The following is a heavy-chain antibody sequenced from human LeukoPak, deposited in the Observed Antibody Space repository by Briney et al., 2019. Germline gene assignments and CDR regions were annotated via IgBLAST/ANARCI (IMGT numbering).Heavy chain of an antibody. V-gene: IGHV3-23*01. CDR1: GFTFTNYV. CDR3: ARLWFGEFPFDY. D-gene: IGHD3-10*01. J-gene: IGHJ4*02. CDR2: ISVSGADT. Sequence: GGSLRLSCAASGFTFTNYVMTWVRQAPGKGLEWLSGISVSGADTYYADSVKGRFTISRDNSKNTVSLRLNSLRAEDTAVYYCARLWFGEFPFDYWGQGTLVTVSS.